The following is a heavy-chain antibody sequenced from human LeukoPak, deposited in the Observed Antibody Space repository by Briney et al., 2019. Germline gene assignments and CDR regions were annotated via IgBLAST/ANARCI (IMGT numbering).Heavy chain of an antibody. Sequence: KPSETLSLTCAVSGGSISSSSGNCWTWVRQPPGKGLEWIGEIYHSGSTNYNPSLKSQVTMLLDKSKNQFSLKLSSVTAADTAVYYCARNGGNSDFDYWGQGTLVTVSS. CDR1: GGSISSSSGNC. D-gene: IGHD4-23*01. J-gene: IGHJ4*02. CDR3: ARNGGNSDFDY. V-gene: IGHV4-4*02. CDR2: IYHSGST.